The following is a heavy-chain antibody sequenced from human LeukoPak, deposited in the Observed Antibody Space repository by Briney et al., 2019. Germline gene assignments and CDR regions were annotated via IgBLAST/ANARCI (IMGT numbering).Heavy chain of an antibody. CDR3: ARECRAERWFDT. CDR1: GGSISSYY. Sequence: PSETLSLTCTVSGGSISSYYWSWIRQPAGKGLEWIGRIYTSGNTKYNPSLKSRVTMSVDKSKNQFSLKLSSVTAADTAVYYCARECRAERWFDTWGQGTLVTGSS. CDR2: IYTSGNT. V-gene: IGHV4-4*07. J-gene: IGHJ5*02.